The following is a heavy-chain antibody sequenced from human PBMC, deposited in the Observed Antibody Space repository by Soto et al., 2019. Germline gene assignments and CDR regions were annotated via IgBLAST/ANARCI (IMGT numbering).Heavy chain of an antibody. CDR2: IYWGDDK. D-gene: IGHD3-10*01. CDR3: AHKPDYFGSGSPLCDY. J-gene: IGHJ4*02. Sequence: QITLKESGPTLVKPTQPLTLTCTFSGFSLSGCSVGVGWIRQPPGKALEWLALIYWGDDKRFSPSLKTRLAISKDNPKNQVVLTMTTVDSVDTATYYCAHKPDYFGSGSPLCDYWGQGTLVTVSS. CDR1: GFSLSGCSVG. V-gene: IGHV2-5*02.